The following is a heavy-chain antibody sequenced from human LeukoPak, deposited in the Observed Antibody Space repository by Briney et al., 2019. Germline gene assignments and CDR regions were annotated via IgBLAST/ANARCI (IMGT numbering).Heavy chain of an antibody. CDR1: GYTFTNYG. J-gene: IGHJ3*02. V-gene: IGHV1-18*01. CDR2: ISAYNGNT. CDR3: ARDFRRVWQLVGEFGFDI. Sequence: GASVKVSCKASGYTFTNYGISWVRQAPGQGLEWMGWISAYNGNTNYAQKLQGRVTMTTDTSTSTAYMELRSLRSDDTAVYYRARDFRRVWQLVGEFGFDIWGQGTMVTVSS. D-gene: IGHD6-13*01.